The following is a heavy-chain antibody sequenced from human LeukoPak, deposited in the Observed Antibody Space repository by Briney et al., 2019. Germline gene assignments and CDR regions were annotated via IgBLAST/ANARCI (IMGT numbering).Heavy chain of an antibody. CDR1: GFTFSSYW. Sequence: GGSLRLSCAASGFTFSSYWMSWVRQAPGKGLEWVANIKQDGSEKYYVDSVKGRFTISRDNAKNSLYLQMNSLRAEDTAVYYCARDSRSSSWEFDYWGQGTLVTVSS. CDR3: ARDSRSSSWEFDY. CDR2: IKQDGSEK. D-gene: IGHD6-13*01. V-gene: IGHV3-7*01. J-gene: IGHJ4*02.